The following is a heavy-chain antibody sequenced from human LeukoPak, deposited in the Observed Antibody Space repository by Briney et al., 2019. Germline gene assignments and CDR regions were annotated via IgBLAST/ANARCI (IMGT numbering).Heavy chain of an antibody. J-gene: IGHJ4*02. CDR1: GFTFSRYS. V-gene: IGHV3-21*01. CDR2: ISTTSRYI. Sequence: KSGGSLRLSCAASGFTFSRYSMNWVRQAPGKGLEWVSSISTTSRYIYYADSVQGRFTVTRDNAKNSLSLQMNSLRADDTAVYFCARGNSDYDHDYWGRGTLVTVSS. CDR3: ARGNSDYDHDY. D-gene: IGHD5-12*01.